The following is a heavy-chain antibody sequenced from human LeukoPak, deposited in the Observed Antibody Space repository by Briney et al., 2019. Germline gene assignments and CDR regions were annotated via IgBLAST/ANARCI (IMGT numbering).Heavy chain of an antibody. CDR2: ISAYNGNT. CDR3: ARDRLSLTGPFSNDAFDI. Sequence: GASVKVSCKASGYTFTSYGISWVRQAPGQGLEWMGWISAYNGNTNYAQKLQGRVTMTTDTSTSTAYMELRSLRSDDTAVYYCARDRLSLTGPFSNDAFDIWGQGTMVTVSS. J-gene: IGHJ3*02. V-gene: IGHV1-18*01. D-gene: IGHD3-9*01. CDR1: GYTFTSYG.